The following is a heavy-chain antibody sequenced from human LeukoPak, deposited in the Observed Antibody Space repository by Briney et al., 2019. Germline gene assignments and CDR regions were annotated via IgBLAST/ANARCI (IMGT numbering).Heavy chain of an antibody. J-gene: IGHJ6*04. CDR3: ARTIRFLEWLLLMDV. D-gene: IGHD3-3*01. Sequence: SETLSLTCTVSGYSISSDYYWGWIRQPPGKGLEWIGNIFHNGSTNYNPSLKSRVTMSVDTSKNQFSLKLSSVTAADTAVYYCARTIRFLEWLLLMDVWGKGTTVTVSS. CDR2: IFHNGST. CDR1: GYSISSDYY. V-gene: IGHV4-38-2*02.